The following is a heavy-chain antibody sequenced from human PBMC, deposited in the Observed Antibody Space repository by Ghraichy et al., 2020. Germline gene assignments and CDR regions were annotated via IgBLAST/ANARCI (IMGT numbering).Heavy chain of an antibody. D-gene: IGHD3-3*01. CDR1: GGSISSSSYY. J-gene: IGHJ6*02. V-gene: IGHV4-39*01. Sequence: SETLSLTCTVSGGSISSSSYYWGWIRQPPGKGLEWIGSIYYSGSTYYNPSLKSRVTISVDTSKNQFSLKLSSVTAADTAVYYCARKSLEWLFGRYYYYGMDVWGQGTTVTVSS. CDR2: IYYSGST. CDR3: ARKSLEWLFGRYYYYGMDV.